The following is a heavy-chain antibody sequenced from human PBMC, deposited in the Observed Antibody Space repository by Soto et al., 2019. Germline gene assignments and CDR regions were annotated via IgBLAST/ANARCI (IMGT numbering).Heavy chain of an antibody. Sequence: PGGALRLSCAASGVTFTSNSMTWFRQSPGKGLEWVSSISITTNYIYYGDSMKGRFTISRDNAKNSLYLEMNSLRAEDTAVYYCARESEDLTSNFDYWGQGTLVPVSS. CDR3: ARESEDLTSNFDY. J-gene: IGHJ4*02. CDR1: GVTFTSNS. CDR2: ISITTNYI. V-gene: IGHV3-21*06.